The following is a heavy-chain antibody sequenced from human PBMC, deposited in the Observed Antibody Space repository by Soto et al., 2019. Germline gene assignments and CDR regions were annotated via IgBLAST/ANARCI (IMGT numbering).Heavy chain of an antibody. CDR1: GYRFTSYW. D-gene: IGHD3-9*01. CDR3: ARMEDQVGLLRFDP. V-gene: IGHV5-10-1*01. J-gene: IGHJ5*02. CDR2: IDPSDSYT. Sequence: GESLKSSCKGPGYRFTSYWISWVRPMPGKGLEWMGRIDPSDSYTNYSPSFQGHVTISADKSISTAYLQWSSLKASDTAMYYCARMEDQVGLLRFDPWGQGTLVTVSS.